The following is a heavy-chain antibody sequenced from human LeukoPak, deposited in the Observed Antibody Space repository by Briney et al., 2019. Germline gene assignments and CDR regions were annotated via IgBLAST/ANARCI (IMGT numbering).Heavy chain of an antibody. Sequence: GESLKISCAASGFTFSDYYMGWIRQAPGKGLEWVSYISSSGSTIYYADSVKGRFTISRDNAKNSLYLQMNSLRAEDTAVYYCARGGRVHYYYMDVWGKGTTVTVSS. CDR3: ARGGRVHYYYMDV. J-gene: IGHJ6*03. V-gene: IGHV3-11*01. CDR1: GFTFSDYY. CDR2: ISSSGSTI. D-gene: IGHD1-1*01.